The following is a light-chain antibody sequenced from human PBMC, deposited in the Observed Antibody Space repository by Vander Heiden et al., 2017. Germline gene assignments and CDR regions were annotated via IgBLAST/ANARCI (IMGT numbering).Light chain of an antibody. J-gene: IGLJ3*02. V-gene: IGLV2-14*01. CDR3: SSYTSSSTLWV. Sequence: QSPLTQPASVSGSPGQSITISCTGTSSDVGGYNFVSWYQQHPGKAPKLMIFDVSNRPSGVSNRFSGSKSGNTASLTISGLQAEVEADYYCSSYTSSSTLWVFGGGTKLTVL. CDR2: DVS. CDR1: SSDVGGYNF.